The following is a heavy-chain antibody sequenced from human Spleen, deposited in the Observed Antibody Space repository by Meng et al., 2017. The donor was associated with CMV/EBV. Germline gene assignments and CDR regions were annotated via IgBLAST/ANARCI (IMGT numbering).Heavy chain of an antibody. Sequence: RSSSYYWGWIRQPPGKGMEWIGTIYYSGRTFYNPSLKSRVTISVDTSQNQFSLKLTSVTAADTAVYYCARDSTDGYCTSSSCLYFDYWGQGTLVTVSS. V-gene: IGHV4-39*01. CDR2: IYYSGRT. CDR1: RSSSYY. CDR3: ARDSTDGYCTSSSCLYFDY. J-gene: IGHJ4*02. D-gene: IGHD2-2*01.